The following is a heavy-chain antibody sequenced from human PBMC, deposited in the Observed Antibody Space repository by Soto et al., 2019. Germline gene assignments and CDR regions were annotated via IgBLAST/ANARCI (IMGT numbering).Heavy chain of an antibody. CDR1: GGSISSYY. CDR3: ARDSTTRGYCSGGSCYFQFDY. Sequence: SETLSLTCTVSGGSISSYYWSWIRQPPGKGLEWIGHIYYSGSTNYNPSLKSRVTISVDTSKNQFSLKLSSVTAADTAVYYCARDSTTRGYCSGGSCYFQFDYWGQGTLVTVSS. CDR2: IYYSGST. D-gene: IGHD2-15*01. V-gene: IGHV4-59*01. J-gene: IGHJ4*02.